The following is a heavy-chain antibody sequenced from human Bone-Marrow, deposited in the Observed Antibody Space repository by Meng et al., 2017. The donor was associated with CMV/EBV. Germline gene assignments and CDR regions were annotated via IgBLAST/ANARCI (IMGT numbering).Heavy chain of an antibody. CDR3: ARARSSSFGQFDP. CDR2: IYYSGST. Sequence: LRLSCTVSGGSISSGGYYWSWIRQHPGKGLEWIGYIYYSGSTYYNPSLKSRVTISVDTSKNQFSLKLSSVTAADTAVYYCARARSSSFGQFDPWGQGTLVTFSS. D-gene: IGHD6-6*01. CDR1: GGSISSGGYY. J-gene: IGHJ5*02. V-gene: IGHV4-31*03.